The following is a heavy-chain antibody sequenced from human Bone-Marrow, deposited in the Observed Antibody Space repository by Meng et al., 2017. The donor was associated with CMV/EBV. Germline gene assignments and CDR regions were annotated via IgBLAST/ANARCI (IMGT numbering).Heavy chain of an antibody. CDR1: GFTISSYA. J-gene: IGHJ6*02. V-gene: IGHV3-30*04. Sequence: GESLKISCAASGFTISSYAMHWVRQAPGKGLEWVAVISYDGSNKYYEDSVKGRFTISRDNSKNTLYLQMNNLRAEDTAVYYCARGPPNTGIAVDRSYYYGMDVWGQGTTVTVSS. CDR2: ISYDGSNK. CDR3: ARGPPNTGIAVDRSYYYGMDV. D-gene: IGHD6-19*01.